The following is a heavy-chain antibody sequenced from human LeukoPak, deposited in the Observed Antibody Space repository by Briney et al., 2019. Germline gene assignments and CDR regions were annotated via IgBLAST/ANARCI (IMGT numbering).Heavy chain of an antibody. V-gene: IGHV3-13*01. Sequence: PGGSLRLSCAASGFTFSSYDMHWVRQATGKGLEWVSAIGTAGDTYYPGSVKGRFTISRESAKNSLYLQMNSLRAGDTAVYYCARGPRLARKSGSYYYYYGMDVWGQGTTVTVSS. D-gene: IGHD3-16*01. CDR1: GFTFSSYD. CDR2: IGTAGDT. CDR3: ARGPRLARKSGSYYYYYGMDV. J-gene: IGHJ6*02.